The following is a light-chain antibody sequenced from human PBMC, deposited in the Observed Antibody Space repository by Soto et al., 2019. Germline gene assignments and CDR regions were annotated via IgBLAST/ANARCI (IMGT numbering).Light chain of an antibody. CDR2: GAS. V-gene: IGKV3-20*01. CDR3: QQYGSSGT. J-gene: IGKJ1*01. Sequence: EIVVTQAPGILSLSPGDRATLSCRASQSVSNDFLAWYQQKPGQAPRLLIYGASTRATDVPDRFSGSGSGKDFTLTISRLEPEDFAVYYCQQYGSSGTFGQGTKVDI. CDR1: QSVSNDF.